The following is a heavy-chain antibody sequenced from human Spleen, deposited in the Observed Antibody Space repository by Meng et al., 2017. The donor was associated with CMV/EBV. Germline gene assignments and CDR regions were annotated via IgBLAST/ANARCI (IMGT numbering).Heavy chain of an antibody. CDR2: IGTAGDT. J-gene: IGHJ3*02. D-gene: IGHD1-26*01. CDR3: ARSAGGDSGSYYWERYDAFDI. Sequence: ETLSLTCTASGFTFGDYAMSWVRQATGKGLEWVSAIGTAGDTYYPGSVKGRFTISRDNAKNSLYLQMNSLRAEDTAVYYCARSAGGDSGSYYWERYDAFDIWGQGTMVTVSS. CDR1: GFTFGDYA. V-gene: IGHV3-13*01.